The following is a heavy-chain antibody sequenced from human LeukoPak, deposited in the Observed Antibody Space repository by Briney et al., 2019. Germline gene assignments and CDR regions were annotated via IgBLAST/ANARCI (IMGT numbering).Heavy chain of an antibody. CDR2: IYYTGSS. CDR3: SKHYSVIVIVPASPGPPFDY. CDR1: GVSISGSSHY. D-gene: IGHD2-2*01. V-gene: IGHV4-39*01. Sequence: SETLSLTCTVSGVSISGSSHYWGWVRQPPGKGLEWIGSIYYTGSSEYNPSLKSRFTLAVYTAKNPFSLNLKSVTAADAAVYFFSKHYSVIVIVPASPGPPFDYWGQGTLVTVSS. J-gene: IGHJ4*02.